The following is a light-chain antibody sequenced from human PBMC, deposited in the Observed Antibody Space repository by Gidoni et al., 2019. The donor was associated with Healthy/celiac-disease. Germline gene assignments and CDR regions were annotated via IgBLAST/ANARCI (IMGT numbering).Light chain of an antibody. CDR3: QQYNNWPPWT. CDR1: QSVSSN. V-gene: IGKV3-15*01. CDR2: GAS. J-gene: IGKJ1*01. Sequence: ASQSVSSNLAWYQQKPGQAPRLLIYGASTRATGIPARFSGSGSGTEFTLTISSLQSEDFAVYYCQQYNNWPPWTFGQGTKVEIK.